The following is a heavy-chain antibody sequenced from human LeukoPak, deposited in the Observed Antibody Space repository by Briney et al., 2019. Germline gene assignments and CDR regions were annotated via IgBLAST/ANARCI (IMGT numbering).Heavy chain of an antibody. Sequence: SETLSLTCAVYGGSFSDYSWTWIRQAPGEGLEWIGEINHNGGTNHNPSLVSRVIMSVDTSKNQFSLKLSSVTAADTAVYYCARGWRGFQHWGQGTLVTVSS. CDR3: ARGWRGFQH. V-gene: IGHV4-34*01. J-gene: IGHJ1*01. CDR2: INHNGGT. CDR1: GGSFSDYS. D-gene: IGHD3-10*01.